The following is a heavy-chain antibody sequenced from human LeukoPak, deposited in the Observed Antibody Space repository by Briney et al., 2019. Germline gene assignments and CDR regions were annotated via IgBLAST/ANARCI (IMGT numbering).Heavy chain of an antibody. CDR2: IYSGGTT. D-gene: IGHD5-18*01. V-gene: IGHV3-66*01. CDR3: ARSSGYSYGPGGDAFDI. CDR1: GFTVSSNY. J-gene: IGHJ3*02. Sequence: PGGSLRLSRAASGFTVSSNYMCCVRQATGKGLKWVSVIYSGGTTYYADSVKGRFTISRDNSKNTLYLQMNSLRAEDTAVYYCARSSGYSYGPGGDAFDIWGQGTMVTVSS.